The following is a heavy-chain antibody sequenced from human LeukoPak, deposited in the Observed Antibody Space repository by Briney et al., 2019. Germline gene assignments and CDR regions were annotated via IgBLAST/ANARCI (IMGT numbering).Heavy chain of an antibody. D-gene: IGHD6-19*01. V-gene: IGHV1-18*01. Sequence: ASVKVSCKASGYTFTSYGISWVRQAPGQGLEWMGWISAYNGNTNYAQKLQGRVTMTTDTSTRTAYMELRSLRSDDTAVYYCASGDEAGYSSGWYGYWGQGTLVTVSS. CDR3: ASGDEAGYSSGWYGY. CDR2: ISAYNGNT. J-gene: IGHJ1*01. CDR1: GYTFTSYG.